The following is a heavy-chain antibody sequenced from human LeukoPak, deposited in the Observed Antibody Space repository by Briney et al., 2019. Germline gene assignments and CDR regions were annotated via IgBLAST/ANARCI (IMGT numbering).Heavy chain of an antibody. J-gene: IGHJ4*02. CDR3: ARRLIAAAGTRIFDY. CDR1: GGSFSGYY. CDR2: INHSGST. V-gene: IGHV4-34*01. D-gene: IGHD6-13*01. Sequence: SETLSLTCAVYGGSFSGYYWSWIRQPPGKGLEWIGEINHSGSTNYNPSLKSRVTISVDTSKDQFSLKLSSVTAADTAVYYCARRLIAAAGTRIFDYWGQGTLVTVSS.